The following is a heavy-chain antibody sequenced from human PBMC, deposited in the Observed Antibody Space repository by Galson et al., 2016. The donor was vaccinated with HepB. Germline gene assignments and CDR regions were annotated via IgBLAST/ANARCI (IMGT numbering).Heavy chain of an antibody. CDR1: GFTFSRYN. CDR2: ISISGSTV. J-gene: IGHJ4*02. V-gene: IGHV3-48*03. CDR3: AREADFYDSTGYFPPFAY. Sequence: SLRLSCAGSGFTFSRYNMNWVRQAPGKGLEWLADISISGSTVYYADYVKGRFTISRDNDKNPVYLQMDSLRDEDTAVYYCAREADFYDSTGYFPPFAYWGQGILVAVSS. D-gene: IGHD3-22*01.